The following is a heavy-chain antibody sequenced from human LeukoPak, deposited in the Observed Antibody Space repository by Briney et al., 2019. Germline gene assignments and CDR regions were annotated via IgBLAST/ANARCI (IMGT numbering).Heavy chain of an antibody. CDR1: GFTFSSYW. V-gene: IGHV3-74*01. CDR3: PSLSMVRGVIADY. D-gene: IGHD3-10*01. CDR2: INSDGTST. J-gene: IGHJ4*02. Sequence: GGSLRLSCAASGFTFSSYWMHWVRQAPGKGLVWVSRINSDGTSTTYADSVKGRFTISRDNAKNTLYLQMNSLRAEDPAVYYCPSLSMVRGVIADYWGQGTLVTVSS.